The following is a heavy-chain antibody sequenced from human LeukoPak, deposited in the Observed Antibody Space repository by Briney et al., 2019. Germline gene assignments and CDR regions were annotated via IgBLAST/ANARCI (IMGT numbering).Heavy chain of an antibody. CDR2: IYPGDSDT. D-gene: IGHD2-2*02. J-gene: IGHJ4*02. CDR3: ARLGVVVPAAISPDYYFDY. CDR1: GYSFTSYW. V-gene: IGHV5-51*01. Sequence: GESLKTSCKGSGYSFTSYWIGWVRQMPGKGLEWMGIIYPGDSDTRYSPSFQGQVTISADKSISTAYLQWSSLKASDTAMYYCARLGVVVPAAISPDYYFDYWGQGTLVTVSS.